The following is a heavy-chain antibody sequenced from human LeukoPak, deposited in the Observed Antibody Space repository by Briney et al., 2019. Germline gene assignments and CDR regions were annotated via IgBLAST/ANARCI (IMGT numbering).Heavy chain of an antibody. CDR1: GGTFSSYA. CDR3: ARDMGSGWDDFGY. J-gene: IGHJ4*02. V-gene: IGHV1-69*04. Sequence: SVKVSCKASGGTFSSYAISWVRQAPGQGLEWMGRIIPILGIANYAQKFQGRVTITRDTSASTAYMELSSLRSEDTAVYYCARDMGSGWDDFGYWGQGTLVTVSS. CDR2: IIPILGIA. D-gene: IGHD6-19*01.